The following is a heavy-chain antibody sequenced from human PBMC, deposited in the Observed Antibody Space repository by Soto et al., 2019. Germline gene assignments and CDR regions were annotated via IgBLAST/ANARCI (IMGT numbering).Heavy chain of an antibody. V-gene: IGHV3-48*01. J-gene: IGHJ6*03. Sequence: GGSLRLSCAASGFTFSSYSMNWVRQAPGKGLEWVSYISSSSSTIYYADSVKGRFTISRDNAKNSLYLQMNSLRAEDTAVYYCASYGGEDSGYDYYYHYYMDGWGKGTSVTVYS. CDR2: ISSSSSTI. CDR3: ASYGGEDSGYDYYYHYYMDG. CDR1: GFTFSSYS. D-gene: IGHD5-12*01.